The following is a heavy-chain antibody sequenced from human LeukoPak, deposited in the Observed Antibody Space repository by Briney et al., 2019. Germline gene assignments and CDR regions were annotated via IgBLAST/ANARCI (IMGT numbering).Heavy chain of an antibody. Sequence: QSRGSLRLSCAASGFTVSSNHTSWVRQAPGKGLEWVSVIYSGGSTYYADSVKGRFTISRDSSKNTLYLQMNSLRVEDTAVYYCARGSGGPDYFDYWGQGTLVTVSS. CDR2: IYSGGST. CDR1: GFTVSSNH. D-gene: IGHD1-1*01. V-gene: IGHV3-53*01. J-gene: IGHJ4*02. CDR3: ARGSGGPDYFDY.